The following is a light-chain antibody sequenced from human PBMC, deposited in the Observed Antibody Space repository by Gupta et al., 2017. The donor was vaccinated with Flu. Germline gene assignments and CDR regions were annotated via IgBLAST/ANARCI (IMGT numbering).Light chain of an antibody. CDR1: SSDVGGYNY. CDR3: CSYAGSYTVV. J-gene: IGLJ2*01. CDR2: DVS. V-gene: IGLV2-11*01. Sequence: QSALTQPRSVSGSPGQSVTISCTGTSSDVGGYNYVSWHQKHPGKAPKVMIYDVSQRPSGVPDRFSGSKSGNTASLTISGLQAEDEAYYYCCSYAGSYTVVFGGGTKLTVL.